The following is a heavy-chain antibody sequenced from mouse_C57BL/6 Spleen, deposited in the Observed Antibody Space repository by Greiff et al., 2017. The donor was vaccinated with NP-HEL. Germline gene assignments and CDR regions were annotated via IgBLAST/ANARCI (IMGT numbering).Heavy chain of an antibody. CDR1: GFTFSSYA. CDR2: ISDGGSYT. V-gene: IGHV5-4*01. CDR3: ARDRDDGYST. D-gene: IGHD2-3*01. J-gene: IGHJ2*01. Sequence: EVHLVESGGGLVKPGGSLKLSCAASGFTFSSYAMSWVRQTPEKRLEWVATISDGGSYTYYPDNVKGRFTISRDNAKNNLYLQMSHLKSEDTAMYYCARDRDDGYSTWGQGTTLTVTS.